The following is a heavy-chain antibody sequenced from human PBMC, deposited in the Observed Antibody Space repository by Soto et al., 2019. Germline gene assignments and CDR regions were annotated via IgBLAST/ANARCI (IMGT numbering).Heavy chain of an antibody. D-gene: IGHD6-19*01. CDR2: IKQDGSEK. J-gene: IGHJ4*01. V-gene: IGHV3-7*01. CDR1: GFTFSNYW. Sequence: EVQLVESGGGSVQPGGSLRLSCAASGFTFSNYWMSWVRQAPGKGLEWVANIKQDGSEKYYVDSVKGRFTLSRDNAQNSLQLQMNSLRAEDTAIYFCARVAYGNGWIFDHWGQGTLVTVSS. CDR3: ARVAYGNGWIFDH.